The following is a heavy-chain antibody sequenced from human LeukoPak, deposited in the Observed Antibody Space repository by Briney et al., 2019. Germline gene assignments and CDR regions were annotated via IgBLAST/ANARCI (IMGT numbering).Heavy chain of an antibody. D-gene: IGHD1-7*01. CDR1: GFTFSTYS. CDR2: ISSSSSYM. J-gene: IGHJ6*03. CDR3: ARASRSRFNLNYEYYYYMDV. Sequence: GGSLRLSCAASGFTFSTYSMNWVRQAPGKGLEWVSSISSSSSYMYYADSLKGRFTISRDNAKNSLYLHINSLRAEDTAEYYCARASRSRFNLNYEYYYYMDVWGKGTTVTVSS. V-gene: IGHV3-21*01.